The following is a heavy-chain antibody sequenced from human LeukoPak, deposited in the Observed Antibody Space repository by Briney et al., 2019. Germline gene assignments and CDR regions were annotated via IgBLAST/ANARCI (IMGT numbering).Heavy chain of an antibody. CDR3: ARATVEMATISLYFWFDP. CDR1: GYTFTSYY. V-gene: IGHV1-2*02. D-gene: IGHD5-24*01. J-gene: IGHJ5*02. CDR2: INPNSGGT. Sequence: GSVKVSCKASGYTFTSYYMHWVRQAPGQGLEWMGWINPNSGGTNYAQKFQGRVTMTRDTSISTAYMELSRLRSDDTAVYYCARATVEMATISLYFWFDPWGQGTLVTVSS.